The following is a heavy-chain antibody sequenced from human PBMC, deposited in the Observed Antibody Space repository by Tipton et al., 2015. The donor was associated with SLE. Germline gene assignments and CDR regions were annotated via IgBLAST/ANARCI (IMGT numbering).Heavy chain of an antibody. CDR1: GGSINSYY. Sequence: GLVKPSETLPLTCTVSGGSINSYYWTWIRQPAGKGLEWIGRIHTSETTAYNPSLQSRVTMSVDTSKKQFSLNLTSVTAADTAVYYCARILPDYFFYGMDVWGQGTTVTVSS. V-gene: IGHV4-4*07. CDR3: ARILPDYFFYGMDV. D-gene: IGHD3-3*01. CDR2: IHTSETT. J-gene: IGHJ6*02.